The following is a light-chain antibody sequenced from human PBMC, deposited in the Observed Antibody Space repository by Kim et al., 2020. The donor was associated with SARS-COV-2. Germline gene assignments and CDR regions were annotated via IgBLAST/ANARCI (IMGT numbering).Light chain of an antibody. J-gene: IGLJ3*02. CDR1: SGSIASHY. CDR3: QSYDSSNRV. Sequence: NFMLTQPHSVSESPGKTVTISCTRSSGSIASHYVQWYQQRPGSAPTTVIYEDNQRPSGVPDRFSGSIDSSSNSASLTISGLKTEDEADYYCQSYDSSNRVFGGGTQLTVL. CDR2: EDN. V-gene: IGLV6-57*04.